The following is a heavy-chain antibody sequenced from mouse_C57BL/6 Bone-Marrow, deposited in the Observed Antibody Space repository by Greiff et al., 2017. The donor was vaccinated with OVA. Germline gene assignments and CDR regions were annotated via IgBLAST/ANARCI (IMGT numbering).Heavy chain of an antibody. CDR3: ARTYNGNRGFAY. Sequence: VQLQQPGTELVKPGASVKLSCKASGYTFTSYWMHWVKQRPGQGLEWIGNINPSNGGTNYYEKFKRKATLTVDKSSSTAYMQLRSLTSEDFAVYYCARTYNGNRGFAYWGQGTLVTVSA. V-gene: IGHV1-53*01. CDR2: INPSNGGT. D-gene: IGHD1-1*01. CDR1: GYTFTSYW. J-gene: IGHJ3*01.